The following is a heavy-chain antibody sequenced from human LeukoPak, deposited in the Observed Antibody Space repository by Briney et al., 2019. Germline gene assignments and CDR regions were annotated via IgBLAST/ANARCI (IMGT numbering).Heavy chain of an antibody. CDR1: GGTFSSYA. CDR3: ARDVTNIRDYFDY. Sequence: ASVKVSCKASGGTFSSYAISWVRQAPGQGLEWMGRIIPILGIANYAQKLQGRVTMTTDTSTSTAYMELRSLRSDDTAVYYCARDVTNIRDYFDYWGQGTLVTVSS. CDR2: IIPILGIA. D-gene: IGHD3-3*01. J-gene: IGHJ4*02. V-gene: IGHV1-69*04.